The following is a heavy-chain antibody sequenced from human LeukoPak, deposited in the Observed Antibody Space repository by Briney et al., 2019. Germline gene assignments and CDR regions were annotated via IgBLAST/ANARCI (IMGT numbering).Heavy chain of an antibody. CDR2: MNPNSGKT. CDR3: ERGRDSSSSGFDY. J-gene: IGHJ4*02. V-gene: IGHV1-8*03. D-gene: IGHD6-6*01. CDR1: GYTFTSYD. Sequence: ASVKVSFKASGYTFTSYDINWVRQATAQGLEWMGWMNPNSGKTGYSQKFQGKVTITRNTSISTASMELRSLRSEATDVYYCERGRDSSSSGFDYWGQGTLVTVSS.